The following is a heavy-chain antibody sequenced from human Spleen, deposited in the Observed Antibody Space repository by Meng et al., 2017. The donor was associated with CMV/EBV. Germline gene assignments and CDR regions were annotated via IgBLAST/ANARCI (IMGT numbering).Heavy chain of an antibody. Sequence: SETLSLTCTVSGYAISSGYFWGWIRQPPGRGLEWIGSLYHSGTTYYNPSLRSRVTISVDTSKNQFSLKLSSVTAADTAVYYCARSLGQWLVRGFDYWGQGTLVTVSS. CDR1: GYAISSGYF. J-gene: IGHJ4*02. V-gene: IGHV4-38-2*02. CDR2: LYHSGTT. D-gene: IGHD6-19*01. CDR3: ARSLGQWLVRGFDY.